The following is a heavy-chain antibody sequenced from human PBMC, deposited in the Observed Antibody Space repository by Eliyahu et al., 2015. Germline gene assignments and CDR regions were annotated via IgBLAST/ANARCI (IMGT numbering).Heavy chain of an antibody. D-gene: IGHD3-22*01. CDR2: INPNSGGT. J-gene: IGHJ4*02. CDR3: ARDQLEYYYDSSGYYRD. V-gene: IGHV1-2*02. Sequence: QVQLVQSGAEVKKPGASVKVSCKASGYTFTGYYMHWVRQAPGQGLELMGWINPNSGGTNYAQKFQGRVTMTRDTSISTAYMELSRLRSDDTAVYYCARDQLEYYYDSSGYYRDWGQGTLVTVSS. CDR1: GYTFTGYY.